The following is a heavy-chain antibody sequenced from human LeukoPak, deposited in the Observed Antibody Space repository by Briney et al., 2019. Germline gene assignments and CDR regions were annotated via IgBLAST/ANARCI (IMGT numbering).Heavy chain of an antibody. D-gene: IGHD3-3*01. Sequence: SETLSLTCTVSGGSISSYYWSWIRQPPGKGLEWIGYIYYSGSTNYNPSLKSRVTISVDTPKNQFSLKLSSVTAADTAVYYCARAQNNYGFWSGNNNWFDPWGQGTLVTVSS. V-gene: IGHV4-59*01. CDR1: GGSISSYY. CDR3: ARAQNNYGFWSGNNNWFDP. CDR2: IYYSGST. J-gene: IGHJ5*02.